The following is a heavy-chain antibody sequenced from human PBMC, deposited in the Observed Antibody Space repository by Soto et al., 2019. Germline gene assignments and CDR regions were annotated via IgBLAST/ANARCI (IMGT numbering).Heavy chain of an antibody. CDR3: ARDLHFGYSSSWYWFDP. CDR2: TYYRSKWYN. CDR1: RDSVSSNSAA. Sequence: SQTLSLTCAISRDSVSSNSAAWNWIRQSPSRGLEWLGRTYYRSKWYNDYAVSVKSRITINPDTSKNQFSLQLNSVTPEDTAVYYCARDLHFGYSSSWYWFDPWGQGTLVTVSS. D-gene: IGHD6-13*01. J-gene: IGHJ5*02. V-gene: IGHV6-1*01.